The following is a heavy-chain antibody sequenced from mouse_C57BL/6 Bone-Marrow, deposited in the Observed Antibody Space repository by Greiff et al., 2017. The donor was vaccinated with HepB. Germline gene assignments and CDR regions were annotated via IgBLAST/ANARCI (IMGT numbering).Heavy chain of an antibody. CDR1: GFTFSSYA. J-gene: IGHJ1*03. D-gene: IGHD2-3*01. Sequence: EVQRVESGGGLVKPGGSLKLSCAASGFTFSSYAMSWVRQTPEKRLEWVATISDGGSYTYNPDNVKGRFTISRDNAKNNLYLQMSHLKSEDTAMYYCARDGYYGWYFDVWGTGTTVTVSS. V-gene: IGHV5-4*01. CDR3: ARDGYYGWYFDV. CDR2: ISDGGSYT.